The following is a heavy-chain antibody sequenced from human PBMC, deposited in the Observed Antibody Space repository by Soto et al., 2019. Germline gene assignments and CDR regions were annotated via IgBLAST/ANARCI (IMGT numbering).Heavy chain of an antibody. CDR1: GFTFSSHA. CDR2: LSDSGDSI. V-gene: IGHV3-23*01. Sequence: EVQLLESGGGLVQPGRSLRLSCTASGFTFSSHAMTWVRQAPGKGLEWVSGLSDSGDSIYYADCVKGRFTIYRDNSMNTLYLQMNTLRVEDTAVYYCAKVSSSWYAGFFDLWGQGTLVTVSS. D-gene: IGHD6-13*01. J-gene: IGHJ4*02. CDR3: AKVSSSWYAGFFDL.